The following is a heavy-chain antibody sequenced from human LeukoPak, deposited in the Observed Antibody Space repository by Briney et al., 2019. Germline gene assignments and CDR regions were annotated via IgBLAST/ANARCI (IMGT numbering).Heavy chain of an antibody. J-gene: IGHJ4*02. CDR1: GVTFSRYA. V-gene: IGHV3-64*05. CDR2: ISSNGGST. D-gene: IGHD1-26*01. Sequence: GGSLRLSCSASGVTFSRYAIYWVRRAPGKGLEYVSAISSNGGSTYYADSVKGRFTISRDNSKNTLYVEMSSLRGEDTAVYYCVTRYGSHVGDYWGQGTVVIVSS. CDR3: VTRYGSHVGDY.